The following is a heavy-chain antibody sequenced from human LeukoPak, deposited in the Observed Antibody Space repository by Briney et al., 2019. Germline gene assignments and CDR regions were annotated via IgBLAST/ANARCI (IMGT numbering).Heavy chain of an antibody. Sequence: ASVKVSCKPSGFTFNDYVMNWVPQAPEQGLQWMGWINNNTGVPTYAQGFRGRFFFSFDSSPTTTYLQISTLQPADTAVYYCVRARRGTVADLDYWGQGTLVTVSS. J-gene: IGHJ4*02. CDR1: GFTFNDYV. V-gene: IGHV7-4-1*01. CDR3: VRARRGTVADLDY. CDR2: INNNTGVP. D-gene: IGHD6-19*01.